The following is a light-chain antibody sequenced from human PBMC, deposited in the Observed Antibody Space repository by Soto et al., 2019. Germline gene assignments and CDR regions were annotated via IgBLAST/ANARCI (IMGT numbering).Light chain of an antibody. CDR3: QQYNSYWT. J-gene: IGKJ1*01. CDR1: QSISSW. CDR2: DAS. Sequence: DIQMTQSPSTLSASVGDRDTITCRASQSISSWLAWYQQKPGKAPKLLIYDASSLESGVPSRFSGSGSGTEFTLTISNLQPDDLATYYCQQYNSYWTFGQGTKVEIK. V-gene: IGKV1-5*01.